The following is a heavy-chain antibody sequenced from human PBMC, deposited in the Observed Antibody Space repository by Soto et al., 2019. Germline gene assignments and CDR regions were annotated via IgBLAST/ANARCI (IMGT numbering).Heavy chain of an antibody. CDR1: GYTFTGYY. D-gene: IGHD2-15*01. Sequence: ASVKVSCKASGYTFTGYYMHWVRQAPGQGLEWMGWINPNSGGTNYAQKFQGWVTMTRDTSISTAYMGLSRLRSDDTAVYYCAREGGYCSGGSCLNWFDPWGQGTLVTVSS. CDR2: INPNSGGT. CDR3: AREGGYCSGGSCLNWFDP. V-gene: IGHV1-2*04. J-gene: IGHJ5*02.